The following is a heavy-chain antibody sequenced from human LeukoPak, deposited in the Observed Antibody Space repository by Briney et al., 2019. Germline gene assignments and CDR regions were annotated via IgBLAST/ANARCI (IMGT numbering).Heavy chain of an antibody. Sequence: GGSLRLSCAGSGFTFSRYWTSRVRQAPGKGLEWVANIREDGSEKYHVDSVKGRFTISRDNAKNSLYLQMNSLRAEDTAIYYCAKYRGWGQGTLVTVSS. D-gene: IGHD2-2*02. CDR1: GFTFSRYW. V-gene: IGHV3-7*01. J-gene: IGHJ4*02. CDR3: AKYRG. CDR2: IREDGSEK.